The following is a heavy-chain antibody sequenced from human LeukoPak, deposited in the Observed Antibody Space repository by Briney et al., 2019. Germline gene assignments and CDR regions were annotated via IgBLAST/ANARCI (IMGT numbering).Heavy chain of an antibody. CDR2: ISSNGGST. V-gene: IGHV3-64*01. J-gene: IGHJ6*02. D-gene: IGHD3-22*01. CDR3: ARLAMIMDYYYYGMDV. CDR1: GFTFINYA. Sequence: GGSLRLSCAASGFTFINYAMHWVRQAPGKGLEYVSAISSNGGSTYYANSVKGRFTISRDNSKNTLYLQMGSLRAEDMAVYYCARLAMIMDYYYYGMDVWGQGTTVTVSS.